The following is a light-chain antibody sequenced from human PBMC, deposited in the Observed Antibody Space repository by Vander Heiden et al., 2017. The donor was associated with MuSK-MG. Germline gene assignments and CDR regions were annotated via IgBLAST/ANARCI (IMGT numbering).Light chain of an antibody. CDR3: QVWDSNFVV. Sequence: SYLLTQPPSVSVAPKQTAKITCGGSRIGTKSVHSHTQKPGQGLMLVVYDESDRPTAIPERFSGSNSATTATLTICRGEAGDEDDYYCQVWDSNFVVFGGGTKLTVL. V-gene: IGLV3-21*02. CDR2: DES. J-gene: IGLJ2*01. CDR1: RIGTKS.